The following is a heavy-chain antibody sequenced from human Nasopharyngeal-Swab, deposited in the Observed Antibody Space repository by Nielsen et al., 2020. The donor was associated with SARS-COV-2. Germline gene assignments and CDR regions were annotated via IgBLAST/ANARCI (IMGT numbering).Heavy chain of an antibody. CDR3: ARHPPLSGFDY. Sequence: GSLRLSCTVSGGSITSDYWSWIRQPPGKGLEWIGYIHSSGHAMYNPSLRSRATISIETSKNHFSLTLSSVTAADTAVYYCARHPPLSGFDYWGQGTLVTVPS. J-gene: IGHJ4*02. D-gene: IGHD3-9*01. CDR1: GGSITSDY. V-gene: IGHV4-59*08. CDR2: IHSSGHA.